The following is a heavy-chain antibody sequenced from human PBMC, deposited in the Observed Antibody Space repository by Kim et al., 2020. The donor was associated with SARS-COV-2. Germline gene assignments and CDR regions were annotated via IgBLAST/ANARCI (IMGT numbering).Heavy chain of an antibody. J-gene: IGHJ4*02. CDR3: ARVGGFVGDHDY. V-gene: IGHV3-30-3*01. CDR2: ISYDGSNE. D-gene: IGHD3-16*01. Sequence: GGSLRLSCAASGFTFSSYAMHWVRQAPGKGLEWVAVISYDGSNEYYADSVKGRFTISRDNSKNTLYLQMNSLRAEDTAVYYCARVGGFVGDHDYWGQGTLVTVSS. CDR1: GFTFSSYA.